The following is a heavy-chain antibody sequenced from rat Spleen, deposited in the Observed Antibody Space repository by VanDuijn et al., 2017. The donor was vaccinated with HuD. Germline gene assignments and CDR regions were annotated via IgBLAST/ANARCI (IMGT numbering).Heavy chain of an antibody. CDR1: GFTLSDYS. CDR3: ARQSYGGSLFDY. CDR2: MSYDGGNT. J-gene: IGHJ2*01. V-gene: IGHV5-29*01. Sequence: EVQLVESDGGLVQPGRSLKLSCTASGFTLSDYSMAWVRQAPTKGLEWVATMSYDGGNTYYRDSVKGRFTVSRDNAKSTLYLQMDSLRSEDTATYYCARQSYGGSLFDYWGQGVMVTVSS. D-gene: IGHD1-11*01.